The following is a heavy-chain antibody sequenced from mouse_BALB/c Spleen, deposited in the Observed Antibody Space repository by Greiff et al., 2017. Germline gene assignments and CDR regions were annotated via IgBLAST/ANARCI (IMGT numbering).Heavy chain of an antibody. Sequence: EVKVEESGGGLVQPGGSLKLSCAASGFTFSSYTMSWVRQTPEKRLEWVAYISNGGGSTYYPDTVKGRFTISRDNAKNTLYLQMSSLKSEDTAMYYCARPPYGNYYAMDYWGQGTSVTVSS. J-gene: IGHJ4*01. V-gene: IGHV5-12-2*01. CDR2: ISNGGGST. D-gene: IGHD2-1*01. CDR1: GFTFSSYT. CDR3: ARPPYGNYYAMDY.